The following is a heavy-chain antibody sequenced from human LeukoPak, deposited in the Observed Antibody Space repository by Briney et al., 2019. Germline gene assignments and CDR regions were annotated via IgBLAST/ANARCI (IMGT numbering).Heavy chain of an antibody. CDR2: IIPIFGTA. Sequence: ASVKVSCKASGGTFSSYAISWVRQAPGQGLEWMGGIIPIFGTANYAQKFQGRVTITADESTSTAYMELRSLRSDDTAVYYCARRSPSSYYYYGMDVWGQGTTVTVSS. CDR1: GGTFSSYA. CDR3: ARRSPSSYYYYGMDV. J-gene: IGHJ6*02. V-gene: IGHV1-69*13.